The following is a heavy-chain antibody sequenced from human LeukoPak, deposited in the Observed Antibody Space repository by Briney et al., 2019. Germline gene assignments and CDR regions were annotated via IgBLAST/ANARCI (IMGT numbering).Heavy chain of an antibody. CDR2: ISSSGSTI. V-gene: IGHV3-11*04. D-gene: IGHD3-22*01. J-gene: IGHJ4*02. CDR1: GFTFSDYY. CDR3: ARVKIDYYDSSGYEDSFDY. Sequence: PGGSLRLSCAASGFTFSDYYMSWIRQAPGKGLEWVSYISSSGSTIYYADSVKGRFTISRDYAKNSLYLQMNSLRVEDTAVYYCARVKIDYYDSSGYEDSFDYWGQGTLVTVSS.